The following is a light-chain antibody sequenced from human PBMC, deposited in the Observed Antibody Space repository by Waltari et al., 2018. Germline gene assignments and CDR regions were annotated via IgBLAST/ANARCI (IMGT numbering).Light chain of an antibody. CDR1: LSVLYSSNNKNF. Sequence: DIVMTQSPDSLAVSLGERATINCKSSLSVLYSSNNKNFLAWYQQKPGQPPKLRIYWASIRASGVPDRFIGSGSGTDFSLTISSLQAEDVAVYYCQQYYSTPRTFGQGTKVEIK. V-gene: IGKV4-1*01. J-gene: IGKJ1*01. CDR3: QQYYSTPRT. CDR2: WAS.